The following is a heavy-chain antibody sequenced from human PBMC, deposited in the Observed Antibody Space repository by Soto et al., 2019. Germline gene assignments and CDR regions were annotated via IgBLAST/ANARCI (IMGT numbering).Heavy chain of an antibody. CDR2: ISGSGGST. D-gene: IGHD4-4*01. CDR3: AKGSMTTVTAYYYYGMDV. J-gene: IGHJ6*02. CDR1: GFTFSSYA. V-gene: IGHV3-23*01. Sequence: GGSLRLSCAASGFTFSSYAMIWVRQAPGKGLEWVSAISGSGGSTYYADSVKGRFTISRDNSKNTLYLQMNSLRAEDTAVYYCAKGSMTTVTAYYYYGMDVWGQGTTVTVSS.